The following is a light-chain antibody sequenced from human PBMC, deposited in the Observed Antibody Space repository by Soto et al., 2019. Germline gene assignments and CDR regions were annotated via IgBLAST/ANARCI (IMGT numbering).Light chain of an antibody. Sequence: EIVLTQSPGTLSLSPGERATLSCRASQSVSSSYLAWYQQKPGQAPRLLIFGASSRATGTPDRFSGSGSGTDFTLTISRLEPEVSAVYHCQQYGGSPPTFGQGTKVEIK. J-gene: IGKJ1*01. V-gene: IGKV3-20*01. CDR1: QSVSSSY. CDR3: QQYGGSPPT. CDR2: GAS.